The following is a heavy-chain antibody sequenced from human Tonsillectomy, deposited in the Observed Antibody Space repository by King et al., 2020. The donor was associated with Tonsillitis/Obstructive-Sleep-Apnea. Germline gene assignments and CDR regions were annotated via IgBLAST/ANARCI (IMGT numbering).Heavy chain of an antibody. J-gene: IGHJ4*02. Sequence: VQLQQWGAGLLKPSETLSLTCAVYGGSFSGYYWSWIRQPPGKGLEWIGEINHSGSTNYNPSLKSRVTISVDTSKNQFSLKLSSVTAADTAVYYCASLTRSPIVVVPAAIRRDPIDYWGQGTLVTISS. CDR1: GGSFSGYY. CDR2: INHSGST. CDR3: ASLTRSPIVVVPAAIRRDPIDY. D-gene: IGHD2-2*02. V-gene: IGHV4-34*01.